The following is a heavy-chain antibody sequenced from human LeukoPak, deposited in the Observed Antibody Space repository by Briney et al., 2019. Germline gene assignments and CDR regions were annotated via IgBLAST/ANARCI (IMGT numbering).Heavy chain of an antibody. J-gene: IGHJ4*02. CDR3: ARVRAGIFDF. Sequence: GGSLRLSCAASGFNISSNYMSWVRQAPGKGLEWVSVIFSGDGRYYADSVTGRFTISRDKSKNTVYLQMNSLRAEDTAIYYCARVRAGIFDFWGQGTLVTVSS. D-gene: IGHD6-13*01. V-gene: IGHV3-53*01. CDR2: IFSGDGR. CDR1: GFNISSNY.